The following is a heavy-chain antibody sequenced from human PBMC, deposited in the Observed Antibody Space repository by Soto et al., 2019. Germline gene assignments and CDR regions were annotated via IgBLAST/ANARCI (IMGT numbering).Heavy chain of an antibody. D-gene: IGHD6-19*01. CDR1: GFTFSNHA. J-gene: IGHJ4*02. Sequence: QVQLVESGGGVVQPGRSLRLSCAASGFTFSNHALHWVRQAPGKGLAWVAVLSYDGSNKYYADSVKGRFTISRDNSKNTLYLQMNSPRAEDTAVYYCARDPDSSGWSDYWGQGTLVTVSS. CDR2: LSYDGSNK. CDR3: ARDPDSSGWSDY. V-gene: IGHV3-30-3*01.